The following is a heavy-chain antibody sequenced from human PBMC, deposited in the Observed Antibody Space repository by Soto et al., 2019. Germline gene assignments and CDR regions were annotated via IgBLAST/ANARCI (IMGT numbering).Heavy chain of an antibody. CDR2: INPNSGGT. CDR1: GYSFTGYY. Sequence: ASVKVCCKAAGYSFTGYYMHWGRQAPGQGLEWMGWINPNSGGTNYAQKFQGWVTMTRDTSISTAYMELSRLRSDDTAVYYCARVKRATMYYFDYWGQGTLVTVSS. CDR3: ARVKRATMYYFDY. J-gene: IGHJ4*02. D-gene: IGHD1-26*01. V-gene: IGHV1-2*04.